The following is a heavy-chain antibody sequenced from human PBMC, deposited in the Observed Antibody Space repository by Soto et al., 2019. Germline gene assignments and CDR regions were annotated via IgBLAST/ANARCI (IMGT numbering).Heavy chain of an antibody. J-gene: IGHJ4*02. CDR3: GRYGSGECNRGSCYSPFDY. CDR2: IYYSGST. CDR1: GRSISSVNYY. Sequence: QVQLQESGPGLVKPSQTLSLTCTVSGRSISSVNYYWSWIRQPPGKGLEWIGDIYYSGSTYYNQFLRSRVTTSVHTSKIQFSLKLSSVTAADTAVYYCGRYGSGECNRGSCYSPFDYWGQGTLGTVSS. D-gene: IGHD2-15*01. V-gene: IGHV4-30-4*01.